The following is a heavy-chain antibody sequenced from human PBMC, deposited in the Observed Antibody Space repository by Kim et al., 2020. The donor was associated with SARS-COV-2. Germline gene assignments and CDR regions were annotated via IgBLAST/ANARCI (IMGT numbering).Heavy chain of an antibody. CDR3: ARHLIATATDYYYYGMDV. D-gene: IGHD1-26*01. CDR1: GGTFSSYA. V-gene: IGHV1-69*13. Sequence: SAKVSCKASGGTFSSYAISWVRQAPGQGLEWMGGIIPIFGTANYAQKFQGRVTITADESTSTAYMELSSLRSEDTAVYYCARHLIATATDYYYYGMDVWGQGTTVTVSS. CDR2: IIPIFGTA. J-gene: IGHJ6*02.